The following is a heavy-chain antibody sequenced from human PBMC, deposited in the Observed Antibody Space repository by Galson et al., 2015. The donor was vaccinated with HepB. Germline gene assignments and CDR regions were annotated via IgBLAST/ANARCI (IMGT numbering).Heavy chain of an antibody. D-gene: IGHD5-18*01. CDR1: RFTFDNYA. J-gene: IGHJ6*02. CDR2: LSFDGSNNE. CDR3: AKDVLDGAYSYGAGDHYYFYGMDV. Sequence: LRLSCAASRFTFDNYAMHWVRQAPGKGLEWVAVLSFDGSNNESYGDSVKARFTVSRYTSKNKLYLQMNSLRPEDTAVYFCAKDVLDGAYSYGAGDHYYFYGMDVWGQGTTVAV. V-gene: IGHV3-30*18.